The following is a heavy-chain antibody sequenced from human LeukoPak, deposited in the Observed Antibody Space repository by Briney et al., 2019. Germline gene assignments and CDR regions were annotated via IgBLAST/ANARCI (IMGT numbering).Heavy chain of an antibody. D-gene: IGHD5-24*01. CDR2: IYSGGST. Sequence: PGGSLRLSCSAPGFTVSSNYMSWVRQAPGKGLEWGSVIYSGGSTYYADSVKGRFTISRDNSKNTLYLQMNSLRGEDTAVYYCARDPARLFRWDYWGQGTLVTVSS. J-gene: IGHJ4*02. V-gene: IGHV3-53*01. CDR1: GFTVSSNY. CDR3: ARDPARLFRWDY.